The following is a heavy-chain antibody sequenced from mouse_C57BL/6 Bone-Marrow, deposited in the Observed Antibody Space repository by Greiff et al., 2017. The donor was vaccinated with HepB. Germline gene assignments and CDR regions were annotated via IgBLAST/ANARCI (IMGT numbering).Heavy chain of an antibody. CDR1: GFTFSSYA. D-gene: IGHD1-1*01. CDR3: ARGVVATDYAMDY. Sequence: EVQVVESGGGLVKPGGSLKLSCAASGFTFSSYAMSWVRQTPEKRLEWVATISDGGSYTYYPDNVKGRFTISRDNAKNNLYLQMSHLKSEDTAMYYCARGVVATDYAMDYWGQGTSVTVSS. J-gene: IGHJ4*01. CDR2: ISDGGSYT. V-gene: IGHV5-4*01.